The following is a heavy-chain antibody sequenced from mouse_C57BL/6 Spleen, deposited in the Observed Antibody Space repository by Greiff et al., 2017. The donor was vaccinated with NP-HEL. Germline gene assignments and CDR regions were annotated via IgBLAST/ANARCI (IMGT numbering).Heavy chain of an antibody. CDR1: GYAFSSYW. J-gene: IGHJ2*01. D-gene: IGHD1-1*01. V-gene: IGHV1-80*01. CDR3: ASLYYYGSDYFDY. Sequence: QVQLQQSGAELVKPGASVKISCKASGYAFSSYWMNWVKQRPGKGLEWIGQIYPGDGDTNYNGKFKGKATLTADKSSSTAYMQLSSLTSEDSAVYFCASLYYYGSDYFDYWGQGTTLTVSS. CDR2: IYPGDGDT.